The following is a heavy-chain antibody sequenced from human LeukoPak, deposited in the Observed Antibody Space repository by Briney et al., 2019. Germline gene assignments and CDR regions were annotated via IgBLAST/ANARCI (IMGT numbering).Heavy chain of an antibody. D-gene: IGHD2-15*01. CDR1: GGSVSSGSYY. V-gene: IGHV4-61*01. J-gene: IGHJ6*04. CDR2: IYYSGST. CDR3: ASPNPYCSGGSCYFPLLDYYYGMDV. Sequence: SETLSLTCTVSGGSVSSGSYYWSWIRQPPGKGLEWIGYIYYSGSTNYNPSLKSRVTISVDTSKNQFSLKLSSVTAADTAVYYCASPNPYCSGGSCYFPLLDYYYGMDVWGKGTTVTVSS.